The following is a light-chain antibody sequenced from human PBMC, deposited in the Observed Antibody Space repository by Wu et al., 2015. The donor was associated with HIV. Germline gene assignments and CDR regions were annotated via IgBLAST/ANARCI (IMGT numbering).Light chain of an antibody. J-gene: IGKJ1*01. CDR3: QQYNNWPRT. CDR2: GTS. Sequence: EIVMTQFPATLSVSPGERVTLSCRASQTINSNLAWYQQKPGQAPRLLIYGTSTRASDIPARFSGSGSGTEFTLTINSMQSEDFAVYYCQQYNNWPRTFGQGTTVEIK. CDR1: QTINSN. V-gene: IGKV3-15*01.